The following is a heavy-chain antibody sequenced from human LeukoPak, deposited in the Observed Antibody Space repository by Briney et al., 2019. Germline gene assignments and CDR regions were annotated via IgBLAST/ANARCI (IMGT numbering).Heavy chain of an antibody. CDR3: ARVIPDGYFPFDY. J-gene: IGHJ4*02. V-gene: IGHV1-2*02. D-gene: IGHD3-22*01. CDR2: INPNSGDT. CDR1: GYTFTGYY. Sequence: ASVKVSCKTSGYTFTGYYMHWVRQAPGQGLEWMGWINPNSGDTNYAQKFQGRVTMTRDTSISTAYMELSTLKSDDTAVFYCARVIPDGYFPFDYWGQGTLVTVSS.